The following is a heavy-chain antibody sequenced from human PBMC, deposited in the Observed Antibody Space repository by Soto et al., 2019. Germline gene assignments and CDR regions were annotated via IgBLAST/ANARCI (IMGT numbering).Heavy chain of an antibody. CDR3: AINRNPCFDY. Sequence: PGGSLRLSCAASGFTVSSNYMSWVRQAPGKGLDWVSVIYNVGDTYYADSVKGRFTISRDNSKNTLYLQMNNLRAEDTAVYYCAINRNPCFDYWGQGTLVTVSS. D-gene: IGHD4-4*01. V-gene: IGHV3-66*01. CDR2: IYNVGDT. CDR1: GFTVSSNY. J-gene: IGHJ4*02.